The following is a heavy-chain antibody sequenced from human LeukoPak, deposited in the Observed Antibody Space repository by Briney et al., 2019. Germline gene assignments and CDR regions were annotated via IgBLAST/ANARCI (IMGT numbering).Heavy chain of an antibody. Sequence: ASVRVSCKASGYTFTNYGVNWVRQAPGQGLEWMGWISTNNGHPTYAQGFTGRFVFSLDTSVSTAYLQISSLEAEDTAVYYCSRAGYSTLHSDYWGQGTLVTVSS. CDR2: ISTNNGHP. J-gene: IGHJ4*02. V-gene: IGHV7-4-1*02. CDR3: SRAGYSTLHSDY. D-gene: IGHD4-11*01. CDR1: GYTFTNYG.